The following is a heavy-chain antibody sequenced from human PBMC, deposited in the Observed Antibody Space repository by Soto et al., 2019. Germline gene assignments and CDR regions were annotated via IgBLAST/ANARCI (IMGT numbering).Heavy chain of an antibody. CDR2: ISGSGGST. V-gene: IGHV3-23*01. Sequence: PGGSLRLSCAASGFTFSSYAMSWVRQAPGKGLEWVSAISGSGGSTYYADSVKGRFTISRDNSKNSVTAADTAVYYCARDSSGRHDYWGQGTLVTVSS. CDR1: GFTFSSYA. CDR3: HDY. D-gene: IGHD3-22*01. J-gene: IGHJ4*02.